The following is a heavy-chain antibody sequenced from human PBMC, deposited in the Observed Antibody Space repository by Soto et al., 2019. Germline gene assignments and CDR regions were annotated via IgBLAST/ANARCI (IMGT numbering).Heavy chain of an antibody. CDR3: ARDRVAGYYYYYGMDV. V-gene: IGHV4-59*01. J-gene: IGHJ6*02. D-gene: IGHD6-13*01. CDR1: GGSISSYY. CDR2: IYYSGST. Sequence: QVQLQESGPGLVKPSETLSLTCTVSGGSISSYYWSWIRPPPGTGLEWIGYIYYSGSTNYNPSLKSRVTISVDTSKNQFSLKLSSVTAADTAVYYCARDRVAGYYYYYGMDVWGQGTTVTVSS.